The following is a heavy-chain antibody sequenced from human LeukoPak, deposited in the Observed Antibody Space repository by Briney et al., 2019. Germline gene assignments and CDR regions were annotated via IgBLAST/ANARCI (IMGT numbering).Heavy chain of an antibody. Sequence: GGSLRLSCAASGFTFSHYAMSWVRQAPGKGLEWVSVIYSGGGTNYADSVKGRFTISRDNSKNTLYLQMNSLRAEDTAVYYCIYGYTLDFWGQGTLVTVSS. CDR3: IYGYTLDF. V-gene: IGHV3-53*01. CDR1: GFTFSHYA. J-gene: IGHJ4*02. CDR2: IYSGGGT. D-gene: IGHD5-18*01.